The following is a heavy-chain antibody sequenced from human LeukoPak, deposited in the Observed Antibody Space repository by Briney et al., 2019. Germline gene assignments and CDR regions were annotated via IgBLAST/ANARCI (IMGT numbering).Heavy chain of an antibody. CDR3: AREASYSSSWYNHFDY. CDR2: IIPIFGTA. J-gene: IGHJ4*02. D-gene: IGHD6-13*01. CDR1: GGTFSSYA. V-gene: IGHV1-69*05. Sequence: SVKVSCKASGGTFSSYAISWVRQAPGQRLEWIGGIIPIFGTANYAQKFQGRVTITTDESTSTAYMELSSLRSEDTAVYYCAREASYSSSWYNHFDYWGQGTLVTVSS.